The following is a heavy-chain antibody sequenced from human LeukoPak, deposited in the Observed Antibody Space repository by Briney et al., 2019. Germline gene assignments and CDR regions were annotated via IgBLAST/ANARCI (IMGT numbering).Heavy chain of an antibody. V-gene: IGHV3-7*03. Sequence: PGGSLRLSCAASGFPFSNYWMTWVRQAPGKGLEWVANIKEDGSEQYYVDSVKGRFTISRDNAKKSLYLQMNSLRAEDTAVYFCGMAMDVWGQGTTVTVSS. CDR2: IKEDGSEQ. CDR1: GFPFSNYW. J-gene: IGHJ6*02. CDR3: GMAMDV.